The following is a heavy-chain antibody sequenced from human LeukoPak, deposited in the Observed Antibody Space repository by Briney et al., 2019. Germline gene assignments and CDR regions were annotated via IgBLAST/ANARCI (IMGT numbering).Heavy chain of an antibody. CDR3: ARRETCSSSSRGGCEY. D-gene: IGHD6-6*01. CDR2: IYYSGST. J-gene: IGHJ4*02. CDR1: GGSITSSSYY. V-gene: IGHV4-39*01. Sequence: PSETLSLTCTVSGGSITSSSYYWCWIRQPPVKGLECIGSIYYSGSTYYNPYLKSRVTISVDTSKNQLSLKPSSVTAADTAVYYCARRETCSSSSRGGCEYWGQGTLVTVSS.